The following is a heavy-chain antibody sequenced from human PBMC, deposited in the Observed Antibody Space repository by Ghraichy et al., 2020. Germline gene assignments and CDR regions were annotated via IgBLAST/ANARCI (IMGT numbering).Heavy chain of an antibody. CDR1: GYTFTSYA. CDR2: INAGNGNT. Sequence: ASVKVSCKASGYTFTSYAMHWVRQAPGQRLEWMGWINAGNGNTKYSQKFQGRVTITRDTSASTAYMELSSLRSEDTAVYYCARVLSSSWYGGYYYGMDVWGQGTTVTVSS. V-gene: IGHV1-3*01. CDR3: ARVLSSSWYGGYYYGMDV. D-gene: IGHD6-13*01. J-gene: IGHJ6*02.